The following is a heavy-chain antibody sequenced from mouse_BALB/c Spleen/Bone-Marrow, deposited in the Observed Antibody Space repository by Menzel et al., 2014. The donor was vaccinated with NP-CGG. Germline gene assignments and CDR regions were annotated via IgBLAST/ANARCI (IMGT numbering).Heavy chain of an antibody. CDR3: TRRLYYAMDY. Sequence: PGQGLEWIGAIYPGNSDTSYNQKFKGKAKLTAVTSTSTAYMELSSLTNEDSAVYYCTRRLYYAMDYWGQGTSVTVSS. CDR2: IYPGNSDT. J-gene: IGHJ4*01. V-gene: IGHV1-5*01.